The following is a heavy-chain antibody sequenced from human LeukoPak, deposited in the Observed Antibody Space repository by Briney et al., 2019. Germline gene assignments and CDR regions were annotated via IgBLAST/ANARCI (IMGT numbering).Heavy chain of an antibody. CDR3: ARVDYSLGGLVDY. V-gene: IGHV4-30-4*08. Sequence: SETLSLTCTVSGGSISSGDYYWSWIRQPPGKGLEWIGYIYYSGSTYYNPSLKSRVTISVDTSKNQFSLKLSSVTAADTAVYYCARVDYSLGGLVDYGGQGTLVTVSS. CDR1: GGSISSGDYY. CDR2: IYYSGST. J-gene: IGHJ4*02. D-gene: IGHD3-16*01.